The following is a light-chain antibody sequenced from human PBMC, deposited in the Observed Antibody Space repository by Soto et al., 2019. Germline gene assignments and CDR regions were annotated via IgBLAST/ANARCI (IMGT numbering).Light chain of an antibody. Sequence: DIQMTQSPSSLSASVGDRVTITCRASQSISTYLNWYQQKPGKAPKLLIYAASSLQSGVPSRFSGSESGTDFTLTISSLQPEDFATYYCQQVHSYPRTFGQGTRLEIK. J-gene: IGKJ5*01. CDR1: QSISTY. CDR3: QQVHSYPRT. V-gene: IGKV1-39*01. CDR2: AAS.